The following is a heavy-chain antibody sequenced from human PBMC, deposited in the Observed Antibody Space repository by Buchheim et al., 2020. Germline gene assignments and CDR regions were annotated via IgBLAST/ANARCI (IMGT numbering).Heavy chain of an antibody. CDR2: IYYSGST. CDR1: GGSISSYY. Sequence: QVQLQESGPGLVKPSETLSLTCTVSGGSISSYYWSWIRQPPGKGLEWIGYIYYSGSTNYNPSLKSRVTISVDTSKNQFSLKLSSVTAADTAMYYCARPLNSSGWVFDYWGQGTL. CDR3: ARPLNSSGWVFDY. J-gene: IGHJ4*02. V-gene: IGHV4-59*01. D-gene: IGHD6-19*01.